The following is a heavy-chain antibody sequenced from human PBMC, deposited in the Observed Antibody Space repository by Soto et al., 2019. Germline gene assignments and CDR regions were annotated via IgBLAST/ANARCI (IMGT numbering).Heavy chain of an antibody. J-gene: IGHJ4*02. Sequence: WIRQTTRKGLEWVGRIRKKANSYTTEYAASVKGRFTISRDDSKNSLYLQMNSLEIEDTAVYYCARGYCSGGSCYTGIHWGQGTLVTVSS. CDR3: ARGYCSGGSCYTGIH. V-gene: IGHV3-72*01. CDR2: IRKKANSYTT. D-gene: IGHD2-15*01.